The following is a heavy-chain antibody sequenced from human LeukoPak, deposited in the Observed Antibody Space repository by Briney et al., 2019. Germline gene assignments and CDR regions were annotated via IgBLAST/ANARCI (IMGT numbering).Heavy chain of an antibody. J-gene: IGHJ6*02. Sequence: ASVKASCKVSGYTLTELSMHWVRQAPGKGLEWMGGFDPEDGETIYAQKFQGRVTMTEDTSTDTAYMELSSLRSEDTAVYYCATDYPDYGGNPYYYGMDVWGQGTTVTVSS. CDR1: GYTLTELS. CDR2: FDPEDGET. D-gene: IGHD4-23*01. CDR3: ATDYPDYGGNPYYYGMDV. V-gene: IGHV1-24*01.